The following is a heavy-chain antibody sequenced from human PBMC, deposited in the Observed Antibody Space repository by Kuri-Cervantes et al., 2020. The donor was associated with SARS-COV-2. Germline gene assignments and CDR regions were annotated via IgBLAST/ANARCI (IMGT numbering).Heavy chain of an antibody. V-gene: IGHV3-30-3*01. Sequence: GGSLRLSCAASGFTFSSYAMHWVRQAPGKGLEWVAVISYDGSNKYYADSVKGRFTISRDNSKNTLYLQMNSLRAEDTAVYYCARAGYYCSSTSCPSLPDYWGQGTLVTVSS. CDR3: ARAGYYCSSTSCPSLPDY. D-gene: IGHD2-2*01. J-gene: IGHJ4*02. CDR2: ISYDGSNK. CDR1: GFTFSSYA.